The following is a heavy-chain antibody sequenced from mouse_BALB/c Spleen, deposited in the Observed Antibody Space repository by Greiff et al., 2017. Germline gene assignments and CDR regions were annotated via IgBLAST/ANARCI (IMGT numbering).Heavy chain of an antibody. CDR1: GYAFSSYW. CDR2: IYPGNVNT. Sequence: LMESGAELVRPGSSVKISCKASGYAFSSYWMNWVKQRPGQGLEWIGQIYPGNVNTKYNEKFKGKATLTADKSSSTAYMQLSSLTSEDSAVYFCAREGGLITTGFANWGQGTLVTVSA. CDR3: AREGGLITTGFAN. D-gene: IGHD1-1*01. V-gene: IGHV1-80*01. J-gene: IGHJ3*01.